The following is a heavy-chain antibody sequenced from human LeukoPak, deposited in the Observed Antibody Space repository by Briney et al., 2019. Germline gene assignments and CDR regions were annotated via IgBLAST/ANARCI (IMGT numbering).Heavy chain of an antibody. D-gene: IGHD3-10*01. CDR3: ARISRYYGSGSYSHFDY. CDR2: IDWDDDK. V-gene: IGHV2-70*01. CDR1: VFSLSTSGMC. Sequence: SGPTLVNPTQPLTLTCTFSVFSLSTSGMCVSWIRQPPGKALEWLALIDWDDDKYYITSLKTRLTISKDTSKNQVVLTMTNMDPVDTATYYCARISRYYGSGSYSHFDYWGQGTLVTVSS. J-gene: IGHJ4*02.